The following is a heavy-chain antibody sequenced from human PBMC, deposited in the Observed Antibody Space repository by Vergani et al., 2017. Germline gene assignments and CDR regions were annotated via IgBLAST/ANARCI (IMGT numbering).Heavy chain of an antibody. D-gene: IGHD1-7*01. J-gene: IGHJ4*02. Sequence: QVQLVQSGAEVKKPGASVKVSCKASGYTFTSYGISWVRQAPGQWLEWMGCISAYNGNSNYAQKLQGRVTMTTDTSTSTAYMELRRLKSNGTSVYDCARSTIWLDLPPPFDYWGQGTLFTVSS. V-gene: IGHV1-18*01. CDR3: ARSTIWLDLPPPFDY. CDR2: ISAYNGNS. CDR1: GYTFTSYG.